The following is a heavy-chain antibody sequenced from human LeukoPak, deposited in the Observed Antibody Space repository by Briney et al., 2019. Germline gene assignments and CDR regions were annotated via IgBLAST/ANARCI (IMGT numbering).Heavy chain of an antibody. D-gene: IGHD7-27*01. J-gene: IGHJ6*04. CDR2: VYPGDSDT. CDR3: ARAQNRGGRGMDV. V-gene: IGHV5-51*01. CDR1: GYSFTTYW. Sequence: GESLKISCKASGYSFTTYWIAWVRQMPGKGLEWMGSVYPGDSDTRYSPSFQGHVTISADKATNTAYLHWSSLEASDTAMYYCARAQNRGGRGMDVGGKGTRVTVPS.